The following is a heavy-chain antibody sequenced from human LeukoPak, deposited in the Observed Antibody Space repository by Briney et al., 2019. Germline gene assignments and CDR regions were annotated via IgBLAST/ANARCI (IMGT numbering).Heavy chain of an antibody. V-gene: IGHV3-23*01. Sequence: GGSLRLSCAASGFTFDDYAMHWVRQAPGKGLEWVSAISGSGGSTYYADSVKGRFTISRDNSKNTLYLQMNSLRAEDTAVYYCANGMPGSGWYPDAFDIWGQGTMVTVSS. J-gene: IGHJ3*02. CDR1: GFTFDDYA. CDR2: ISGSGGST. D-gene: IGHD6-19*01. CDR3: ANGMPGSGWYPDAFDI.